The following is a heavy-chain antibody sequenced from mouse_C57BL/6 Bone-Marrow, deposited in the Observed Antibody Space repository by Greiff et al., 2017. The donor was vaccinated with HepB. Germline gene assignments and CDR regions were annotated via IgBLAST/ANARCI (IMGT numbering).Heavy chain of an antibody. CDR1: GFTFSSYG. CDR3: ARPGGAMDY. Sequence: EVQVVESGGDLVKPGGSLKLSCAASGFTFSSYGMSWVRQTPDKRLEWVATISSGGSYTYYPDSVKGRFTISRDNAKNTLYLQMSSLKSEDTAMYYCARPGGAMDYWGQGTSVTVSS. J-gene: IGHJ4*01. CDR2: ISSGGSYT. V-gene: IGHV5-6*01.